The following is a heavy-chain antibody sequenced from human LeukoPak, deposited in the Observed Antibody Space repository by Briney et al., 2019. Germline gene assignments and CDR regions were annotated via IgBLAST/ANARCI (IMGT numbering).Heavy chain of an antibody. D-gene: IGHD2-15*01. V-gene: IGHV2-5*01. CDR1: GFPEPTDRVA. J-gene: IGHJ4*02. CDR3: AHRLSGRSVFDY. CDR2: IYWNDDK. Sequence: SGPTLVKPPQTLTLTCTFSGFPEPTDRVAVGWIRQPPVKALEWLALIYWNDDKRYSPSLKSRLTITKDTSKNQVVLTMTNMDPVDTATYYCAHRLSGRSVFDYWGQGTLVTVSS.